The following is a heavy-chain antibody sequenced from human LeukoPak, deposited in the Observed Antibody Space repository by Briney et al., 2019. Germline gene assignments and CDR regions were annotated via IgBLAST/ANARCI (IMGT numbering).Heavy chain of an antibody. D-gene: IGHD2-2*01. J-gene: IGHJ4*02. V-gene: IGHV1-46*01. CDR1: GYTFTSYY. CDR2: INPSGGST. Sequence: ASVKVSCKASGYTFTSYYMHWVRQAPGQGLEWMGIINPSGGSTSYAQKFQGRVTMTRDTSTSTVYMELSSLRSEDTAVYYCARGQRDIVVVPAAPDYWGQGTPVTVSS. CDR3: ARGQRDIVVVPAAPDY.